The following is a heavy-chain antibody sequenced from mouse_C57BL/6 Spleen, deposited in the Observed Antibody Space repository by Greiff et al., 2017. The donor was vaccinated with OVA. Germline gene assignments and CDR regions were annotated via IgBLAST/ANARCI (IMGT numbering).Heavy chain of an antibody. CDR1: GFTFSSYA. J-gene: IGHJ4*01. CDR2: ISDGGSYT. CDR3: ARDYGSSWGDAMDY. D-gene: IGHD1-1*01. V-gene: IGHV5-4*01. Sequence: EVQRVESGGGLVKPGGSLKLSCAASGFTFSSYAMSWVRQTPEKRLEWVATISDGGSYTYYPDNVKGRFTISRDNAKNNLYLQMSHLKSEDTAMYYCARDYGSSWGDAMDYWGQGTSVTVSS.